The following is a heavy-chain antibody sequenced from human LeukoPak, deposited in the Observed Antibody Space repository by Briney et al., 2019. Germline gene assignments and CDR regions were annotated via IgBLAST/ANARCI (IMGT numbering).Heavy chain of an antibody. Sequence: GGSLRLSCAASGFTFSSYAISWVRQAPGQGLEWMGRIIPILGIANYAQKFQGRVTITADKSTSTAYMELSSLRSEDTAVYYCARVMAGYYYYGMDVWGQGTTVTVSS. J-gene: IGHJ6*02. CDR1: GFTFSSYA. D-gene: IGHD2-8*01. CDR3: ARVMAGYYYYGMDV. V-gene: IGHV1-69*04. CDR2: IIPILGIA.